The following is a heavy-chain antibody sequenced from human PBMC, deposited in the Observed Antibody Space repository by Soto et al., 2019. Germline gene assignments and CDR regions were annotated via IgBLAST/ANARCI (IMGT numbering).Heavy chain of an antibody. V-gene: IGHV3-23*01. CDR2: ISGSGGTT. J-gene: IGHJ5*01. CDR3: AKVGSGWSFDP. Sequence: GGSLRLSCAASGFTFDDYGMSWVRQAPGKGLEWASAISGSGGTTYYADSVKGRFTISRDNSKNTLSLQMNSLRAEDMAVYYCAKVGSGWSFDPWGQGTLVTGSS. CDR1: GFTFDDYG. D-gene: IGHD6-19*01.